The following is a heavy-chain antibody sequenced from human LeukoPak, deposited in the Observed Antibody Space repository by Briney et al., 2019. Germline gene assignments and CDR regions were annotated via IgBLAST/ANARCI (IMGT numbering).Heavy chain of an antibody. CDR1: GGSISSYY. J-gene: IGHJ4*02. D-gene: IGHD2/OR15-2a*01. V-gene: IGHV4-59*08. Sequence: PSETLSLTCTVSGGSISSYYWSWIRQPPGKGLEWIAYISDIGSINYNPSLKSRVTISLDTSKNQFSLKLSSVTAADTAVYYCAGHHPRNTVDFWGQGTLVNGSS. CDR2: ISDIGSI. CDR3: AGHHPRNTVDF.